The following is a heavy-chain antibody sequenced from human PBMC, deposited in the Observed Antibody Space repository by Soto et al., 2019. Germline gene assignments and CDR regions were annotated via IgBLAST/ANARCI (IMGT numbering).Heavy chain of an antibody. CDR1: GGTFSSYT. J-gene: IGHJ4*02. CDR3: ARDEQQLVPFDY. CDR2: IIPILAIA. Sequence: QVQLVHSGAEVKKPGSSVKVSCNASGGTFSSYTISWVRQAPGQGLEWMGRIIPILAIANYAQKFQGRVTITADKSTSTAYMELSSMRSEEPAVYYCARDEQQLVPFDYWCQGTLVTVSS. D-gene: IGHD6-13*01. V-gene: IGHV1-69*04.